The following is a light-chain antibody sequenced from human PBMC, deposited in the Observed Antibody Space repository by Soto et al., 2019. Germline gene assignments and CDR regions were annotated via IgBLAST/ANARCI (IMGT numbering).Light chain of an antibody. CDR3: QQYYSFPPT. Sequence: VIWMTQSPSLLSSSTGDRVTISCRMRHGISSYLAWYQQKPGKAPELLIYAASTLQIGVPSRLSGSESGTDFTLTISCLQSEDVAAYYCQQYYSFPPTFGQGPKVEIK. J-gene: IGKJ1*01. V-gene: IGKV1D-8*01. CDR1: HGISSY. CDR2: AAS.